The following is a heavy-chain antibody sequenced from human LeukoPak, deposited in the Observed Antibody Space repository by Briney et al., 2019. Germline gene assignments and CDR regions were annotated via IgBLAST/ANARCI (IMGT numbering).Heavy chain of an antibody. CDR3: ARDPHVPLN. Sequence: PGGSLRLSCAASGSTFSSYWMSWVRQAPGKGLEWVANINQDGSEKYYVDSVKGRFTISRDNAKNSLYLQMNSLRAEDTAMYYCARDPHVPLNWGQGTLVTVSS. CDR1: GSTFSSYW. J-gene: IGHJ4*02. CDR2: INQDGSEK. D-gene: IGHD6-6*01. V-gene: IGHV3-7*01.